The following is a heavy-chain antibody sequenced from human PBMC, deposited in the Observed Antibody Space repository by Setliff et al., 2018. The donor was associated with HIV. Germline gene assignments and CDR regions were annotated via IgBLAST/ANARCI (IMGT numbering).Heavy chain of an antibody. J-gene: IGHJ4*02. CDR1: GGSISSSSYY. Sequence: KPSETLSLTCTVSGGSISSSSYYWGWIRQPPGKGLEWIGSVYYSGSTYYNPSLKSRVTISVDTSKNQFSLKLSSVTAADTAVYYCARHKGFGEFYFDYWGQGTLVTVSS. D-gene: IGHD3-10*01. V-gene: IGHV4-39*01. CDR2: VYYSGST. CDR3: ARHKGFGEFYFDY.